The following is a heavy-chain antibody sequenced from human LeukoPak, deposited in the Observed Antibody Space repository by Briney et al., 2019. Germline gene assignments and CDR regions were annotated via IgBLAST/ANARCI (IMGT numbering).Heavy chain of an antibody. J-gene: IGHJ5*02. CDR2: INPSGGST. V-gene: IGHV1-46*01. D-gene: IGHD3-16*02. CDR1: GYTFTGYY. Sequence: ASVKVSCKASGYTFTGYYMHWVRQAPGQGLEWMGIINPSGGSTSYAHKFQGRVTITTDTSTRTVYMVQSSLRSEDTAVYYCAREDRRSLFNWFDPWGQGTLVTVSS. CDR3: AREDRRSLFNWFDP.